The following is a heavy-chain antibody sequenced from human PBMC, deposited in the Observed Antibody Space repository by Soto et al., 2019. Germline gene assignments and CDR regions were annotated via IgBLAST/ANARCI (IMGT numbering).Heavy chain of an antibody. CDR2: IIPALGAA. J-gene: IGHJ4*02. D-gene: IGHD6-6*01. Sequence: QVHLVQSGAEVKKPGSSVKVSCKTSGGTISTYVINWVRQAPGQGLEWMGRIIPALGAADYAQKVQDRLTITADKSTSTAYMERSSLRSDDTAVYYCARGGQQVVSFDYWGQGTLVAVSS. CDR1: GGTISTYV. V-gene: IGHV1-69*08. CDR3: ARGGQQVVSFDY.